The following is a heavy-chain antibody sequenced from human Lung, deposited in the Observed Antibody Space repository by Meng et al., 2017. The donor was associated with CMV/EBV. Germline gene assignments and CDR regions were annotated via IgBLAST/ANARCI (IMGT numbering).Heavy chain of an antibody. CDR2: INPNPNFDDT. CDR1: GYTFIGYH. D-gene: IGHD2-21*01. V-gene: IGHV1-2*02. CDR3: ARVQFLEKPNDACNI. Sequence: ASVXVSXXASGYTFIGYHIHWVRQAPGQGLEWMGWINPNPNFDDTAYAQKFQGRVTITRDMSISTAYMELTRLRPDDTAVYYCARVQFLEKPNDACNIWGQGTXVTVSS. J-gene: IGHJ3*02.